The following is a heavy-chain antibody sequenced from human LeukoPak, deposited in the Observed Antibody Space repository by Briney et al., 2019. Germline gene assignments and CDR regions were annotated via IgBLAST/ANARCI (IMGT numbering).Heavy chain of an antibody. J-gene: IGHJ5*02. Sequence: SETLSLTCAVYGGSFSGYYWSWIRQPPGKGLEWIGEINHSGSTNYNPSLKSRVTISVDTSKNQFSLKLSSVTAADTAVYYCGRTYCSSTSCYPRGGFTPGGEETVVTVSS. CDR2: INHSGST. D-gene: IGHD2-2*01. CDR1: GGSFSGYY. V-gene: IGHV4-34*01. CDR3: GRTYCSSTSCYPRGGFTP.